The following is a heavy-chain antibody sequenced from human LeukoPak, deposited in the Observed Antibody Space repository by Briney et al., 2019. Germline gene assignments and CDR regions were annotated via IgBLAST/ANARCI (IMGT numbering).Heavy chain of an antibody. CDR2: IIPIFGTA. CDR3: ARGVEMATIQWGTYYMDV. J-gene: IGHJ6*03. Sequence: SVKVSCKASGGTFSSYAISWVRQAPGQGLEWMGGIIPIFGTANYAQKFQGRVTTTADESTSTAYMELSSLRSEDTAVYYCARGVEMATIQWGTYYMDVWGKGTTVTISS. V-gene: IGHV1-69*13. CDR1: GGTFSSYA. D-gene: IGHD5-24*01.